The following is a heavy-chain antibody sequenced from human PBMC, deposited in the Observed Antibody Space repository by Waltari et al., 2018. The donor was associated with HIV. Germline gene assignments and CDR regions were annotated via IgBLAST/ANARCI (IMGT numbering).Heavy chain of an antibody. CDR2: IYYSGST. V-gene: IGHV4-39*01. CDR1: GGSISSSSYY. CDR3: ARPLQQLLVDY. J-gene: IGHJ4*02. D-gene: IGHD6-13*01. Sequence: QLQLQESGPGLVKPSETLSLTCTVSGGSISSSSYYWGWIRQPPGKGLEWIGSIYYSGSTYYNPSLKSRVTISVDTSKNQFSLKLSSVTAADTAVYYCARPLQQLLVDYWGQGTLVTVSS.